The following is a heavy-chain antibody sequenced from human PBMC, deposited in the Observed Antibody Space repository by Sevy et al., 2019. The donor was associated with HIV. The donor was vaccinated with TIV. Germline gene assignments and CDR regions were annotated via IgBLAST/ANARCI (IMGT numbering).Heavy chain of an antibody. J-gene: IGHJ4*02. CDR1: GFTFSNYA. Sequence: GGSLRLSCAASGFTFSNYAMNWVRQAPGKDLEWVSYIRSGSSTKNYADSVKGRFTISRDNAKNSLYLQMNSLRDEDTAVYYCARDAYRDSSGSADFDYWGQGTQVTVSS. D-gene: IGHD3-22*01. CDR3: ARDAYRDSSGSADFDY. V-gene: IGHV3-48*02. CDR2: IRSGSSTK.